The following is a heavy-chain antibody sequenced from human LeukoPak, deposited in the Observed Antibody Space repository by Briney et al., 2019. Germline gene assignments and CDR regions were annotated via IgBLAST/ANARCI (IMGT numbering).Heavy chain of an antibody. CDR1: GFTFSRHV. CDR3: ARGRAARYYYYGMDV. Sequence: GGSLRLSCAASGFTFSRHVMHWVRQAPGKGLEWVPLIWYDGSNKNYADSVKGRFTISRDDSKNTLYLQMNSLRAEDTAVYYCARGRAARYYYYGMDVWGQGTTVTVSS. CDR2: IWYDGSNK. D-gene: IGHD6-6*01. J-gene: IGHJ6*02. V-gene: IGHV3-33*01.